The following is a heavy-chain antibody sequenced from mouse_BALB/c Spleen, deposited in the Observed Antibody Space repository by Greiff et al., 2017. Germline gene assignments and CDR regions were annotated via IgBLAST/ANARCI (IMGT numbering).Heavy chain of an antibody. V-gene: IGHV1-69*02. Sequence: QVQLQQPGAELVKPGASVKLSCKASGYTFTSYWMHWVKQRPGQGLEWIGEIDPSDSYTNYNQKFKGKATLTVDKSSSTAYMQLSSLTSEDSAVYYCARRSTMITTFAYWGQGTLVTVSA. CDR3: ARRSTMITTFAY. D-gene: IGHD2-4*01. J-gene: IGHJ3*01. CDR2: IDPSDSYT. CDR1: GYTFTSYW.